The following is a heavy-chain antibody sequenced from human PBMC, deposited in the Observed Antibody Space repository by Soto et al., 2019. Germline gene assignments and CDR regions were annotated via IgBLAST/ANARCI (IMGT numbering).Heavy chain of an antibody. CDR1: GYTFTSYG. CDR3: ARDPYYDMLTGYLTPGYFDY. Sequence: ASVKVSCKASGYTFTSYGISWVRQAPGQGLEWMGWSSAYNGNTNYAQKLQGRVTMTTDTSTSTAYMELRSLRSDDTAVYYCARDPYYDMLTGYLTPGYFDYWGQGTLVTVSS. J-gene: IGHJ4*02. D-gene: IGHD3-9*01. CDR2: SSAYNGNT. V-gene: IGHV1-18*01.